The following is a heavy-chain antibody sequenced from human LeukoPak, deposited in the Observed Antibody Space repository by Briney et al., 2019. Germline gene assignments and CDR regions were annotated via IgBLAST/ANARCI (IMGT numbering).Heavy chain of an antibody. CDR3: ARRSRDILTGYYRERASNWFDP. CDR1: GGSINSY. D-gene: IGHD3-9*01. J-gene: IGHJ5*02. V-gene: IGHV4-4*07. CDR2: ISGSGTI. Sequence: PSETLSLTCTVSGGSINSYWSWIRQPAGKGLEWIGRISGSGTITYNPALQSRLSISIDTSKNQFSLKLSSVTAADTAVYYCARRSRDILTGYYRERASNWFDPWGQGTLVTVSS.